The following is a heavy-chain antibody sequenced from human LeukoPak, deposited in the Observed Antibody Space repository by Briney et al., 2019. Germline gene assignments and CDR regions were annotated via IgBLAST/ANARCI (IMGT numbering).Heavy chain of an antibody. CDR1: GFTFSNYW. V-gene: IGHV3-7*01. CDR2: IKQGRSGK. J-gene: IGHJ4*02. CDR3: ARDQEDSSGYRFDY. Sequence: PGGSPRLSCAASGFTFSNYWMSWVRQAPGKGLEWVANIKQGRSGKYYVDSVKGRFTISRDNAKNSLYLQMNSLRAEDTAVYYCARDQEDSSGYRFDYWGQGTLVTVSS. D-gene: IGHD3-22*01.